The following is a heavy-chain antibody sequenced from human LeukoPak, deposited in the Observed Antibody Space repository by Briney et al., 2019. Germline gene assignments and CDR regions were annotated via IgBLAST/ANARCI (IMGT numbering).Heavy chain of an antibody. J-gene: IGHJ6*03. CDR3: ARSPPRLWFGGSRPRWVYYMDV. D-gene: IGHD3-10*01. CDR1: GGSFSGYY. Sequence: PSETLSLTCAVYGGSFSGYYWSWIRRPPGKGLEWIGEINHSGSTNYNPSLKSRVTISVDTSKNQFSLKLSSVTAADTAVYYCARSPPRLWFGGSRPRWVYYMDVWGKGTTVTISS. CDR2: INHSGST. V-gene: IGHV4-34*01.